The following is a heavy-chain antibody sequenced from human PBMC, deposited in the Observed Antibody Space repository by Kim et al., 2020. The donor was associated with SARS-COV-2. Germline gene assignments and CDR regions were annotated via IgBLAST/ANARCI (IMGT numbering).Heavy chain of an antibody. CDR3: ATVELEHRAFDV. Sequence: SETLSLTCNVSGDSISNDNYYWSWIRQSAGKGLEWIGRIFTSGSTNYNPSIKSRVSISIDKSKNQFSLKLNSVTAADTAVYYCATVELEHRAFDVWGQGTMVTVSS. J-gene: IGHJ3*01. CDR1: GDSISNDNYY. CDR2: IFTSGST. V-gene: IGHV4-61*02. D-gene: IGHD1-1*01.